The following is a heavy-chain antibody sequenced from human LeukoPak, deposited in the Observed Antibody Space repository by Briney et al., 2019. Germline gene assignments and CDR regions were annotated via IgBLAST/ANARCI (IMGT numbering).Heavy chain of an antibody. Sequence: SETLSLTCTVSGGSLSSYYWSWIRQPPGKGLEWIGYIYYSGSTNYNPSLKSRVTISVDTSKNQFSLKLSSVTAADTAVYYCARTAGIVGATTFDYWGQGTLVTVSS. J-gene: IGHJ4*02. CDR3: ARTAGIVGATTFDY. V-gene: IGHV4-59*08. CDR1: GGSLSSYY. D-gene: IGHD1-26*01. CDR2: IYYSGST.